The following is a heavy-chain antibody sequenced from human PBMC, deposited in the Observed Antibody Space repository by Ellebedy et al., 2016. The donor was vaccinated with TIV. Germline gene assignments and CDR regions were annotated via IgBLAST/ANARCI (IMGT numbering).Heavy chain of an antibody. CDR3: ARWGSSSSWRDV. J-gene: IGHJ6*02. CDR1: GYTFTSYD. Sequence: AASVKVSCKASGYTFTSYDINWVRQATGQGLEWMGWMNPNSGNTGYAQKFQGRVTMTRNTSISTAYMELSSLRSEDTAVYYCARWGSSSSWRDVWGQGITVTVSS. D-gene: IGHD6-6*01. CDR2: MNPNSGNT. V-gene: IGHV1-8*01.